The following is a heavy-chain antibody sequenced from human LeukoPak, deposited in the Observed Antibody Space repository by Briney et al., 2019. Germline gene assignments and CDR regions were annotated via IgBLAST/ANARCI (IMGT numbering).Heavy chain of an antibody. CDR1: GVTFKNYA. CDR2: IGTIGGNT. D-gene: IGHD2-2*01. V-gene: IGHV3-23*01. Sequence: GGSLRLSCAVFGVTFKNYAMSWVRQAPGKGLEWVSTIGTIGGNTYYADSVKGRFTISRDNSRNTLYLQMSSLRAEDTAVYYCAKDSVVVPAAPYGMDVWGQGTTVTVSS. CDR3: AKDSVVVPAAPYGMDV. J-gene: IGHJ6*02.